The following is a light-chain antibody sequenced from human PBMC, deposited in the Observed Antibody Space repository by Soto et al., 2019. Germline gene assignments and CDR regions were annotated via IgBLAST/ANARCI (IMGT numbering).Light chain of an antibody. CDR2: GAS. CDR3: QQYGTFPRT. Sequence: EIGLTQSPGSLSLSPGERATLSCRASQSVRSSYLAWYQHKPGQAPSLLIYGASSRATGVPDRFSGSGSETDFTLTISRLEPEDFAVYYCQQYGTFPRTFGQGTKVDIK. J-gene: IGKJ1*01. V-gene: IGKV3-20*01. CDR1: QSVRSSY.